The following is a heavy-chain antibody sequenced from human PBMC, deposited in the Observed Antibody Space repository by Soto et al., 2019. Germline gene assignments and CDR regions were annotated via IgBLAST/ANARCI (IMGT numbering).Heavy chain of an antibody. V-gene: IGHV4-31*02. CDR3: ARERALRFLEWLPYYYGMDV. Sequence: PSETLSLTCTVSGGSISSGGYYWSWIRQPPGKGLEWIGYIYCSGSTYYNPSLKSRVTISVDTSKNQFSLKLSSVTAADTAVYYCARERALRFLEWLPYYYGMDVWGQGTTVT. CDR1: GGSISSGGYY. D-gene: IGHD3-3*01. CDR2: IYCSGST. J-gene: IGHJ6*02.